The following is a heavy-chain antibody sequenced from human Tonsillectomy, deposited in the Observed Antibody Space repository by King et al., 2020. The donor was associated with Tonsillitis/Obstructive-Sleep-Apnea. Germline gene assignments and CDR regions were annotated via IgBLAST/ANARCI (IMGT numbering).Heavy chain of an antibody. J-gene: IGHJ4*02. CDR3: AKGGGPELFTLDY. CDR2: ISGSGVST. CDR1: GSTFSIYA. V-gene: IGHV3-23*04. D-gene: IGHD1-26*01. Sequence: EVQLVESGGGLVQPGGSLRLSCAVSGSTFSIYAMSWVRQAPGKGLEWVSGISGSGVSTYFADSVKGRFTISRDNSKNTLYLQMNCLRAEDTAVYYCAKGGGPELFTLDYWGQGTLVTVSS.